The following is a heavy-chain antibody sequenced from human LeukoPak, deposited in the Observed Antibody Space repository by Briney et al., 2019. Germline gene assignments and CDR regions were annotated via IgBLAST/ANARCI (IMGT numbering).Heavy chain of an antibody. V-gene: IGHV3-23*01. J-gene: IGHJ4*02. D-gene: IGHD3-22*01. CDR3: AKGGWDYYDSSGQLDY. CDR2: ISGSGGST. CDR1: GFTFSSYA. Sequence: GGSLRLSCAASGFTFSSYAMSWVRQAPGKGLEWVSAISGSGGSTYYADSVKGRFTISRDNSKNTLYLQMNSLRAEDTAVYYCAKGGWDYYDSSGQLDYWGQGTLVTVSS.